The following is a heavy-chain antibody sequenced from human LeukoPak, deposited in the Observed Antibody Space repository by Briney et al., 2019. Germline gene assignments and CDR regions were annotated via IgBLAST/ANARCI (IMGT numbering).Heavy chain of an antibody. CDR1: GGSINDYY. CDR3: AGVFSGRRPFEL. D-gene: IGHD3-10*01. V-gene: IGHV4-59*03. Sequence: SETLSLTCTVSGGSINDYYWNWLRQPPGKGLEWIGFIYYRGTTNNNPSLKSRVTTSIDTSKKQFSLNLSSVTAADAAIYYCAGVFSGRRPFELWGQGILVTVSS. J-gene: IGHJ4*02. CDR2: IYYRGTT.